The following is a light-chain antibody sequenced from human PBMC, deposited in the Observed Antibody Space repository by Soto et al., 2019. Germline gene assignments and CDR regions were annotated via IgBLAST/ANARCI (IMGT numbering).Light chain of an antibody. V-gene: IGKV3-15*01. CDR2: GAS. CDR3: QQYFNSPPT. J-gene: IGKJ2*01. CDR1: QSVSSD. Sequence: EIVMTQSPATLSVSPGERATLSCRASQSVSSDLAWYHQKPGQAPRLLIYGASTRATGIPARFSGSGSGTEFTLTINSLQSEDFAVYYCQQYFNSPPTFGQGTKLEI.